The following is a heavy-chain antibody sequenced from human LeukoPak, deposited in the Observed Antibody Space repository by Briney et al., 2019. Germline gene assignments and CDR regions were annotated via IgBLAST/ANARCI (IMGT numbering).Heavy chain of an antibody. J-gene: IGHJ4*02. CDR2: ISYDGSNK. CDR1: GFTFSSYA. D-gene: IGHD3-22*01. V-gene: IGHV3-30-3*02. Sequence: PGGSLRLSCAASGFTFSSYAMHWVRQAPGKGLEWVAVISYDGSNKYYADSVKGRFTISRDNSKNTLYLQMNSLRAEDTAVYYCANDYDSSGYYYYWGQGTLVTVSS. CDR3: ANDYDSSGYYYY.